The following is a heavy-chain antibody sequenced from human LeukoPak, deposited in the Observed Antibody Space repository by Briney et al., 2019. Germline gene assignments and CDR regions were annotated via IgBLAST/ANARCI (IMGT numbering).Heavy chain of an antibody. D-gene: IGHD1-20*01. V-gene: IGHV3-30*02. CDR1: GFTFSSYG. Sequence: PGGSLRLSCAASGFTFSSYGMHWVRQAPGKGLEWVAFIRYDGSNKYYADSVKGRFTISRDNSKNTLYLQMNSLRAEDTAVYYCAKDARPINWNDWFDPLGPGNPGHRLL. J-gene: IGHJ5*02. CDR3: AKDARPINWNDWFDP. CDR2: IRYDGSNK.